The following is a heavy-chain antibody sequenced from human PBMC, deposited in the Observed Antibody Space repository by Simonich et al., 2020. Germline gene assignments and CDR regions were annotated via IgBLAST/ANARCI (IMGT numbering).Heavy chain of an antibody. CDR2: IRSKAYGGTT. CDR1: GFTFGDYA. Sequence: EVQLVESGGGLVQPGRSLRLSCTASGFTFGDYAMSCFRQAPGKGREWVGFIRSKAYGGTTEYAASVKGRFTISRDDSKSIAYLQMNSLKTEDTAVYYCTREKGDYYDSSGYYAFDIWGQGTMVTVSS. J-gene: IGHJ3*02. V-gene: IGHV3-49*03. CDR3: TREKGDYYDSSGYYAFDI. D-gene: IGHD3-22*01.